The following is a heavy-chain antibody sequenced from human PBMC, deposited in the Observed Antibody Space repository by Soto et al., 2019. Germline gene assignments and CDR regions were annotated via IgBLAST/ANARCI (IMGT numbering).Heavy chain of an antibody. CDR1: GYTFTGYY. Sequence: ASVKVSCKASGYTFTGYYMHWVRQAPGQGLEWMGWINPNSGGTNYAQKFQGWVTMTRDTSISTAYMELSRLRSDDTAVYYCARALPWGVGSSSGYYYYGMDVWGQGTTVTVSS. V-gene: IGHV1-2*04. CDR3: ARALPWGVGSSSGYYYYGMDV. J-gene: IGHJ6*02. D-gene: IGHD6-6*01. CDR2: INPNSGGT.